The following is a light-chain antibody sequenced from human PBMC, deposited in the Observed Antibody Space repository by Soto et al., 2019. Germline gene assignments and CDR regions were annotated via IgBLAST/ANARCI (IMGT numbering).Light chain of an antibody. CDR1: QSIGSS. CDR2: TAS. V-gene: IGKV1-5*03. Sequence: DIQMTQSPSTLSAIVGDRVTITCRASQSIGSSLAWYQQKPGKAPNLLVYTASSLKSGVPSRFSGSGSGTEFTLTISSLQPDDFATYYCQQYNSYSPTFGQGTKVEIK. J-gene: IGKJ1*01. CDR3: QQYNSYSPT.